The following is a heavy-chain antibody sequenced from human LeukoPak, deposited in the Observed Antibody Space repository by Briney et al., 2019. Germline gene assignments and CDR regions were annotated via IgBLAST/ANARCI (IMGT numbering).Heavy chain of an antibody. V-gene: IGHV1-2*02. CDR1: VCTFTGYY. Sequence: SVKVSCKASVCTFTGYYMHWVGQAAGQGLEGVGWINPNSGGTNYAQNFQGRVTMTRDTSISTAYMELSRLRSDDTAVYCCARRVPAAWGYYGMDVWGQGNTVTVSS. CDR2: INPNSGGT. J-gene: IGHJ6*02. CDR3: ARRVPAAWGYYGMDV. D-gene: IGHD2-2*01.